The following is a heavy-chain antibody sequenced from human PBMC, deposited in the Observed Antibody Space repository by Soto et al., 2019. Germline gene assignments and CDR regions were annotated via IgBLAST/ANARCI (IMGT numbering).Heavy chain of an antibody. CDR2: IFYTGST. Sequence: SETLSLTCTVSGGSMCDYYCSWIRQPPGKGLEYIGYIFYTGSTSYNAFLTSRVAISLDTPNNQISLKLKSVTAADTAVYYCARSGHSFGGVVWGQGIQVTVSS. J-gene: IGHJ4*02. CDR3: ARSGHSFGGVV. D-gene: IGHD3-16*01. V-gene: IGHV4-59*01. CDR1: GGSMCDYY.